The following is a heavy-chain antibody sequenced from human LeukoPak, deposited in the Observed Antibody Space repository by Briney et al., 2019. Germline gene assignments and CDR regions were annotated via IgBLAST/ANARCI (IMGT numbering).Heavy chain of an antibody. D-gene: IGHD3-3*01. J-gene: IGHJ4*02. Sequence: KTGGSLRLSCVASGFTFSSYSMNWVRQAPGKGLEWVSSISRSSSYINYADSLKGRLTISRDNAKNSVYLQMNSLRAEDTAVYYCARVYQGVAIFDGIDYWGQGTLVTVSS. CDR3: ARVYQGVAIFDGIDY. V-gene: IGHV3-21*01. CDR1: GFTFSSYS. CDR2: ISRSSSYI.